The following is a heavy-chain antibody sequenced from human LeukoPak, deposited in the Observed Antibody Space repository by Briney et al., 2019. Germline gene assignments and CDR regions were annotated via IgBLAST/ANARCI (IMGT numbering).Heavy chain of an antibody. CDR1: GGSISSYY. J-gene: IGHJ6*03. V-gene: IGHV4-59*01. CDR3: ARATAYSIYYMDV. Sequence: PSETLSLTCTVSGGSISSYYWSWIRQPPGKGLEWIGCIYYSGSTNYNPSLKSRVTISVDTSKNQFSLKLSSVTAADTAVYYCARATAYSIYYMDVWGKGTTVIVSS. D-gene: IGHD4-11*01. CDR2: IYYSGST.